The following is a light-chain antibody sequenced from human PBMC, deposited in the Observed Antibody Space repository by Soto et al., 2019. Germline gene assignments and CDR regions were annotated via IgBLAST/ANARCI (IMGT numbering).Light chain of an antibody. V-gene: IGLV2-8*01. CDR2: DVN. J-gene: IGLJ2*01. CDR1: SSDVGGYNY. CDR3: ISYAGSNKPA. Sequence: QSALTQPPSASGSPGQSVAISCSGTSSDVGGYNYVSWYQQHPGKVPKLMIYDVNKRPSGVPDRFSGSKSGNTASLTVSGLQAEDEADYYCISYAGSNKPAFGGGTKVTVL.